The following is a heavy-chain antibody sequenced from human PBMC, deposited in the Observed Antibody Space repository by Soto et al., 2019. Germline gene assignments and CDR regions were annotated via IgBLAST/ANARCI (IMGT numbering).Heavy chain of an antibody. CDR3: ARETLSFGSALDV. D-gene: IGHD3-3*01. CDR1: GFRFCDYN. J-gene: IGHJ6*02. V-gene: IGHV3-43*01. Sequence: QPWGSLRLSCAASGFRFCDYNIRLCRHSPFKCLEWVSLITWNGGNTYYADSVKGRFTISRDGTTESVSLQMTSLKREDTGLYYCARETLSFGSALDVWGQGTMVTVSS. CDR2: ITWNGGNT.